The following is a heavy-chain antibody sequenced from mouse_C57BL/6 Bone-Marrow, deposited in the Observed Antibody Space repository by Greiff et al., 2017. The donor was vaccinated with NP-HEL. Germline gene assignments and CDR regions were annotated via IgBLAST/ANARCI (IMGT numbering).Heavy chain of an antibody. V-gene: IGHV1-80*01. Sequence: VKLQQSGAELVKPGASVKISCKASGYAFSSYWMNWVKQRPGKGLEWIGQIYPGDGDTNYNGKFKGKATLTADKSSSTAYMQLSSLTSEDSAVYFCARGDLWSYFDYWGQGTTLTVSS. D-gene: IGHD1-1*02. CDR1: GYAFSSYW. J-gene: IGHJ2*01. CDR2: IYPGDGDT. CDR3: ARGDLWSYFDY.